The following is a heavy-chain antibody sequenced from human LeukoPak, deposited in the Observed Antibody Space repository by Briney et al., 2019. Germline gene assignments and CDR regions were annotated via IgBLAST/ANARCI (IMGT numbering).Heavy chain of an antibody. Sequence: SETLSLTCTVSGGSVSSATYYWGSIRQPPGKGLEWIGNLYYSGNTYYNPSLKGRVTISVGTSENQFSLKLNSVTAADTAVYYCASLPSGYLNFYYYIDVWGKGTTVTVSS. V-gene: IGHV4-39*01. J-gene: IGHJ6*03. D-gene: IGHD5-12*01. CDR2: LYYSGNT. CDR3: ASLPSGYLNFYYYIDV. CDR1: GGSVSSATYY.